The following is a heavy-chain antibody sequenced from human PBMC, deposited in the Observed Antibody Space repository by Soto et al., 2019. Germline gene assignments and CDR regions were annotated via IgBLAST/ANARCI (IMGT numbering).Heavy chain of an antibody. V-gene: IGHV3-33*01. CDR3: SVVPAAMQGLHYYYYYGMDV. D-gene: IGHD2-2*01. Sequence: GSLRLSCAASGFTFSSYGMHWVRQAPGKGLEWVAVIWYDGSNKYYADSVKGRFTISRDNSKNTLYLQMNSLRAEDTAVYYCSVVPAAMQGLHYYYYYGMDVWGQGTTVTVSS. J-gene: IGHJ6*02. CDR2: IWYDGSNK. CDR1: GFTFSSYG.